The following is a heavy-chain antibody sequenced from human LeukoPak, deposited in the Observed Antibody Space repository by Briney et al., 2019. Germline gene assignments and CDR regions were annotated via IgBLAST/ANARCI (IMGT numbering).Heavy chain of an antibody. V-gene: IGHV3-53*01. CDR2: IYSGGST. J-gene: IGHJ4*02. Sequence: QPGGSLRLSCPASGFSVRSNYMSWVRQAPGKGLEWVSVIYSGGSTYYADSVKGRFTISRDDSKNTLYLQMNSLRAEDTAVYYCARRRGYDSYYFDYWGQGTLVTVSS. D-gene: IGHD3-3*01. CDR1: GFSVRSNY. CDR3: ARRRGYDSYYFDY.